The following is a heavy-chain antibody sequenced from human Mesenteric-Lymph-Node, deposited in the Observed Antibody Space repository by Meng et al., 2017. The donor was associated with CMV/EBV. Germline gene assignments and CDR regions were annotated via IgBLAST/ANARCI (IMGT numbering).Heavy chain of an antibody. CDR2: IYYSGST. CDR1: VRSGSYY. Sequence: VRSGSYYWSWIRQPPGKGLEWIGYIYYSGSTNYNPSLKSRVTISVDTSKNQFSLKLSSVTAADTAVYYCARDSSYYYDSSGYYYFDYWGQGTLVTVSS. V-gene: IGHV4-61*01. CDR3: ARDSSYYYDSSGYYYFDY. J-gene: IGHJ4*02. D-gene: IGHD3-22*01.